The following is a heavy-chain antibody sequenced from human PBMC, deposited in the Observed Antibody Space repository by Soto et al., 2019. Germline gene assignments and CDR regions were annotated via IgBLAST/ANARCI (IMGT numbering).Heavy chain of an antibody. CDR3: ARGVLRFLEWSRNWFDP. D-gene: IGHD3-3*01. CDR2: ISSSSSYI. CDR1: GFTFSSYS. J-gene: IGHJ5*02. Sequence: EVQLVESGGGLVKPGGSLRLSCAASGFTFSSYSMNLVRQAPGKGLEWVSSISSSSSYIYYADSVKGRFTISRDKAKNSLYLQMNSLRAEDTAVYYCARGVLRFLEWSRNWFDPWGQGTLVTVSS. V-gene: IGHV3-21*01.